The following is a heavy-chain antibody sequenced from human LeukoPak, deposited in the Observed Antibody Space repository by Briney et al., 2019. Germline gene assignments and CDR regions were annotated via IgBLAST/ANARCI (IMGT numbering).Heavy chain of an antibody. Sequence: GGSLRLSCAASGFTFSSYSMNWVRQAPGKGLEWVSSISSSSSYIYYADSVKGRFTISRDNAKNSLYLQMNSLRAEDTAVYYCARDGDGYSTYFDYWGQGTLVTVSS. CDR2: ISSSSSYI. D-gene: IGHD5-24*01. CDR1: GFTFSSYS. V-gene: IGHV3-21*04. CDR3: ARDGDGYSTYFDY. J-gene: IGHJ4*02.